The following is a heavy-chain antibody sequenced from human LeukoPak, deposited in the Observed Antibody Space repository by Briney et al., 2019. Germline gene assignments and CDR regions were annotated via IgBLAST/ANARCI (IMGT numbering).Heavy chain of an antibody. J-gene: IGHJ4*02. D-gene: IGHD1-1*01. CDR1: GFTFRIYA. Sequence: GSLRLSCAASGFTFRIYAMHWVRQAPGKGLEWVAVISYDGTNEYYADSVRGRFRISRDNSKNTLYVQMNSLRTEDTAVYYCARDTAGSTTGTTLAYWGQGTLVTVSS. CDR2: ISYDGTNE. V-gene: IGHV3-30-3*01. CDR3: ARDTAGSTTGTTLAY.